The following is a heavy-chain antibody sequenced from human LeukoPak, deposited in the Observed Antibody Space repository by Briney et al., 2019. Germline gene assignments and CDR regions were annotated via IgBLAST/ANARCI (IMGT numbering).Heavy chain of an antibody. J-gene: IGHJ4*02. CDR2: INPSGGST. D-gene: IGHD3-22*01. V-gene: IGHV1-46*01. CDR1: GYTFTSYY. CDR3: ARGQYYYDSSGYYPKGNFDY. Sequence: ASVKVSCKASGYTFTSYYMHWVRQAPGQGLEWMGIINPSGGSTSYAQKFQGRVTMTRDTSTSTVYMELSSLRSKDTAVYYCARGQYYYDSSGYYPKGNFDYWGQGTLVTVSS.